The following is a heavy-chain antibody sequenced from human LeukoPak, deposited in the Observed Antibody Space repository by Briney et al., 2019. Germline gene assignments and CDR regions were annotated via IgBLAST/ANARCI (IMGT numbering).Heavy chain of an antibody. CDR3: AKDGGIAAAGTFDP. V-gene: IGHV3-33*06. CDR2: IWYDGSNK. D-gene: IGHD6-13*01. CDR1: GFTFSSYG. Sequence: GGSLRLSCAASGFTFSSYGMHWVRQAPGKGLEWVAVIWYDGSNKYYADSVKGQFTISRDNSKNTLYLQMNSLRAEDTAVYYCAKDGGIAAAGTFDPWGQGTLVTVSS. J-gene: IGHJ5*02.